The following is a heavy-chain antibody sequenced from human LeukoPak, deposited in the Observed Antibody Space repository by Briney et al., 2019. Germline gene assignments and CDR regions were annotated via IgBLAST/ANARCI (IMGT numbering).Heavy chain of an antibody. Sequence: GGSLRLSCVASGFMFRSYAMSWVRQAPGKGLEWVSGITGSGDYTYYADSVQGRFTISRDNSKSTLCLQMNSLRAEDTAVYYCAKQLGYCSDGSCYFPYWGQGTLVTVSS. CDR2: ITGSGDYT. D-gene: IGHD2-15*01. CDR1: GFMFRSYA. CDR3: AKQLGYCSDGSCYFPY. J-gene: IGHJ4*02. V-gene: IGHV3-23*01.